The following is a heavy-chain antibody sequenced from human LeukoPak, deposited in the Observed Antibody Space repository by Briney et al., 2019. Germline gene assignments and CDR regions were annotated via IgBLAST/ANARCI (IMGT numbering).Heavy chain of an antibody. J-gene: IGHJ4*02. CDR1: GFTFSSYW. CDR2: IKQDGSEK. CDR3: ARDGVVPAVHPLLDY. V-gene: IGHV3-7*01. D-gene: IGHD2-2*01. Sequence: GGSLRLSCAASGFTFSSYWMSWVRQAPGKGLEWVANIKQDGSEKYYVDSVKGRFTISRDNSKNTLYLQMNSLRAEDTAVYYCARDGVVPAVHPLLDYWGQGTLVTVSS.